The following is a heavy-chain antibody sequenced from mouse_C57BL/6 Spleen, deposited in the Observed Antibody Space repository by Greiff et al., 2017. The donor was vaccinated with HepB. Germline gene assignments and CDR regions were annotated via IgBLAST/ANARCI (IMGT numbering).Heavy chain of an antibody. CDR1: GYTFTSYW. J-gene: IGHJ4*01. V-gene: IGHV1-50*01. CDR3: ARGNYTMDY. D-gene: IGHD2-1*01. Sequence: QVQLQQPGAELVKPGASVKLSCKASGYTFTSYWMQWVKQRPGQCLEWIGEIDPSDSYTNYNQKFKGKATLTVDTSSSTAYMQLSSLTSEDSAVYYCARGNYTMDYWGQGTSVTVSS. CDR2: IDPSDSYT.